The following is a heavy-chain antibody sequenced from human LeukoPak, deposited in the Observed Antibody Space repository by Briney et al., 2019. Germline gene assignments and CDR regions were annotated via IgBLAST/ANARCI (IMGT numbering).Heavy chain of an antibody. V-gene: IGHV3-21*01. CDR3: ARDRWDQSTNWFDP. J-gene: IGHJ5*02. Sequence: SGGSLRLSCAASGFTFSSYSMNWVRQAPGKGLEWVSSISSSTSYIYYADSVKGRFTISRDNAKNSLYLPMNSLRAEDTAVYYCARDRWDQSTNWFDPWGQGTLVTVSS. CDR2: ISSSTSYI. CDR1: GFTFSSYS. D-gene: IGHD1-26*01.